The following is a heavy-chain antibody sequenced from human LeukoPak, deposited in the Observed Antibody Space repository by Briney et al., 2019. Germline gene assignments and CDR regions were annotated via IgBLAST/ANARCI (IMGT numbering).Heavy chain of an antibody. V-gene: IGHV3-23*01. J-gene: IGHJ4*02. CDR3: TKGWLGRFDY. CDR1: GFTFSSSA. D-gene: IGHD6-19*01. CDR2: ISGSGGTT. Sequence: GGSLRLSCTTSGFTFSSSAMKWVRQAPGKGLEWVSAISGSGGTTYYADSVKGRFTVSRDNSKNTLYLQMNSLRAEDTAVYYCTKGWLGRFDYWGQGTLVTVSS.